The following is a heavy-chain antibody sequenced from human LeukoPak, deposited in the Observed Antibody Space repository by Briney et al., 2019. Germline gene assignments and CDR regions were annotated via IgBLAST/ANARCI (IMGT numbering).Heavy chain of an antibody. V-gene: IGHV4-39*01. D-gene: IGHD3-22*01. J-gene: IGHJ4*02. CDR2: ISYSGRT. CDR1: GGSTSSSSFY. Sequence: TSETLSLTCTVSGGSTSSSSFYWGWIRQPPGKGLECIGRISYSGRTYYNPSLQSRVTISVDTSKNQFSLRLSSVTAADTAVYYCARLRAYYYDGSGYYNFDFWGQGTLVTVSS. CDR3: ARLRAYYYDGSGYYNFDF.